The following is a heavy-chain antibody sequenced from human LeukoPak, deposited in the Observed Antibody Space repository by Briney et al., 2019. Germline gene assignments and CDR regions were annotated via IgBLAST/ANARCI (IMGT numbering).Heavy chain of an antibody. CDR1: GYSFTSYW. CDR3: ARGKQQLVELDY. J-gene: IGHJ4*02. Sequence: KSGESLKISFKGSGYSFTSYWIAWVRQMPGKGLEWMGIICPGDSDTRYSPSFQGQVTISADKSISTAYLQWSSLKASDTALYYCARGKQQLVELDYWGQGTLVTVSS. D-gene: IGHD6-13*01. V-gene: IGHV5-51*01. CDR2: ICPGDSDT.